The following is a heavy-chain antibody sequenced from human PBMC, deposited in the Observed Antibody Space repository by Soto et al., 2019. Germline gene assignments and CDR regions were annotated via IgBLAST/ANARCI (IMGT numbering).Heavy chain of an antibody. CDR1: GFTFSSYG. Sequence: QVQLVESGGGVVQPGRSLRLSCAASGFTFSSYGMHWVRQAPGKGLEWVAVISYDGSNKYYADSVNGRFTISRDNSKNTLYMEMNSLRAEDTAVYYCAKGGGSSYYFDYWGQGTLVTVSS. D-gene: IGHD6-6*01. CDR2: ISYDGSNK. J-gene: IGHJ4*02. CDR3: AKGGGSSYYFDY. V-gene: IGHV3-30*18.